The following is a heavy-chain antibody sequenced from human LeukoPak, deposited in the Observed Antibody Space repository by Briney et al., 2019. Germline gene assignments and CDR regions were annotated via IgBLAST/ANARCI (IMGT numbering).Heavy chain of an antibody. Sequence: GGSLRLSCVASGFAFSTYAMSWVRQAPGKGLEWVSGISISGGSTYYADSVKGRFTIFRDNAKNSLYLQMNSLRAEDTAVYYCARDRDSSSWSSRRVGDYFDYWSQGTLVTVSS. CDR2: ISISGGST. V-gene: IGHV3-23*01. D-gene: IGHD6-13*01. CDR1: GFAFSTYA. J-gene: IGHJ4*02. CDR3: ARDRDSSSWSSRRVGDYFDY.